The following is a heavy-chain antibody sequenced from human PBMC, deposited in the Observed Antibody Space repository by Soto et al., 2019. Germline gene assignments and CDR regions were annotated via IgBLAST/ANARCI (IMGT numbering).Heavy chain of an antibody. D-gene: IGHD6-19*01. V-gene: IGHV1-18*04. CDR1: GYTFTSYG. J-gene: IGHJ6*02. CDR2: ISAYNGNT. Sequence: ASVKVYCKASGYTFTSYGISWVRQAPGQGLEWMGWISAYNGNTNYAQKLQGRVTMSTDTSTSTAYMELRSLRSDDTAVYYCARPFPGIAVAGTRYYYYGMDVWGQGTTVTVSS. CDR3: ARPFPGIAVAGTRYYYYGMDV.